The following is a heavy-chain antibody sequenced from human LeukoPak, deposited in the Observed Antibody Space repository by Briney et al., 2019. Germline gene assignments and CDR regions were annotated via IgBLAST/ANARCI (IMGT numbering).Heavy chain of an antibody. V-gene: IGHV1-46*01. CDR2: INPSDGIT. CDR3: ARSVTIFGVATLGY. D-gene: IGHD3-3*01. Sequence: ASVKVSCKTSGYTFTVYHMHWVRQAPGQGLEGMGIINPSDGITSYAQKFQGRLTFARDMSTSTVYMDLSSLRSDDTAVYYCARSVTIFGVATLGYWGQGTLVTVSS. J-gene: IGHJ4*02. CDR1: GYTFTVYH.